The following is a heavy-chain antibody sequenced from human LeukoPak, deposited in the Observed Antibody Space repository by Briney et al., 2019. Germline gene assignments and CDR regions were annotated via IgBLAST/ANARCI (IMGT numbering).Heavy chain of an antibody. CDR1: GFTFNNFG. V-gene: IGHV3-48*01. D-gene: IGHD3-3*01. CDR3: VRGIAGRIATFGVIRGGYFDY. CDR2: IGSSASIT. Sequence: GGSLRLSCAASGFTFNNFGLNWVRQAPGRGLEWVSYIGSSASITNYADAVEGRFTISRESATKSLHLQMDSPRVEDTAVHYCVRGIAGRIATFGVIRGGYFDYWGQGTLVTVSS. J-gene: IGHJ4*02.